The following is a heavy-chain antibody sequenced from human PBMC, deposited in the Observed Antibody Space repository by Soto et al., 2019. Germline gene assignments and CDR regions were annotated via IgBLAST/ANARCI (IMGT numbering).Heavy chain of an antibody. Sequence: QITLKESGPPVVRPTQTLTLTCTFSGFSLSTKGVGVGWIRQPPGKPLEWLAVIYWDDDKRYSPSLQSRLTITKDSPKKEVVLTMTNMDTVDTATYFCAHSDRNYWVNWGQGSLIIVSS. CDR3: AHSDRNYWVN. V-gene: IGHV2-5*02. CDR1: GFSLSTKGVG. D-gene: IGHD2-8*02. J-gene: IGHJ4*02. CDR2: IYWDDDK.